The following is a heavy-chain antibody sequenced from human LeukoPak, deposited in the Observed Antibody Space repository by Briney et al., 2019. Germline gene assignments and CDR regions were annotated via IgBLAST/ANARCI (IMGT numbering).Heavy chain of an antibody. J-gene: IGHJ5*02. CDR3: AGCRPAANWFDP. CDR2: IYHSGST. V-gene: IGHV4-30-2*01. CDR1: GGSISSGGYS. Sequence: SQTLSLTCAVSGGSISSGGYSWSWIRQPPGKGLEWIGYIYHSGSTYYNPSLKSRVTISVDRSKNQFSLKLSSVTAADTAVYYCAGCRPAANWFDPWGQGTLVTVSS. D-gene: IGHD2-2*01.